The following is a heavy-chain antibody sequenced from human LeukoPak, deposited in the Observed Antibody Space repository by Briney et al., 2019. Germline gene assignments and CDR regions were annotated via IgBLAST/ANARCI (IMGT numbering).Heavy chain of an antibody. V-gene: IGHV1-2*02. CDR3: ARSTSGYDSILNDY. D-gene: IGHD3-22*01. CDR2: ISSNSAVT. Sequence: ASVKVSCKASGYSFTDYYIHWVRQAPGQGLEWMGWISSNSAVTKYAQKYQGRVTMTRDTSTSTVYMELSSLRSEDTAVYYCARSTSGYDSILNDYWGQGTLVTVSS. J-gene: IGHJ4*02. CDR1: GYSFTDYY.